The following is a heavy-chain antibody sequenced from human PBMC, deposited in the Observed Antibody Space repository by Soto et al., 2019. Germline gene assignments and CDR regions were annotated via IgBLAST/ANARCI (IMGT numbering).Heavy chain of an antibody. CDR1: GFTFSSYG. J-gene: IGHJ6*01. D-gene: IGHD1-26*01. CDR3: EKDIIHSYPAAGPGMDV. V-gene: IGHV3-30*18. CDR2: ISYDGSNK. Sequence: QVQLVESGGGVVQPGRSLRLSCAASGFTFSSYGMHWVRQAPGKGLEWVAVISYDGSNKYYADSVKGRFTISRDNSKNTLYLPMISLGADYTAVYYCEKDIIHSYPAAGPGMDVWGQGTTVTVSS.